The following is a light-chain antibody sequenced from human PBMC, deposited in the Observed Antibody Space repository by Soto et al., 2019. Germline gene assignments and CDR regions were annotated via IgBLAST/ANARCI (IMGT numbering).Light chain of an antibody. CDR3: QQYGSSQIT. Sequence: EIVLTQSPGNLSLSPGERATLSCRSSQSVSGSFLAWYQQKPGQAPRLLIYGASSRATGTPDRFSGSGSGTDFTLTISRLEPEDFAVYYCQQYGSSQITFGQGTRWRL. CDR1: QSVSGSF. V-gene: IGKV3-20*01. CDR2: GAS. J-gene: IGKJ5*01.